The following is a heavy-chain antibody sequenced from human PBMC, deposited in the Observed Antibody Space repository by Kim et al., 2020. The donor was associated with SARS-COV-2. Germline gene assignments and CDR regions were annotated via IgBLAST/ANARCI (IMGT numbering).Heavy chain of an antibody. Sequence: NPSLKSRVTIAVDTSKNQFSLKLSSVTAADTAVYYCARGFPAAAGTLLDYWGQGTLVTVSS. V-gene: IGHV4-31*02. J-gene: IGHJ4*02. CDR3: ARGFPAAAGTLLDY. D-gene: IGHD6-13*01.